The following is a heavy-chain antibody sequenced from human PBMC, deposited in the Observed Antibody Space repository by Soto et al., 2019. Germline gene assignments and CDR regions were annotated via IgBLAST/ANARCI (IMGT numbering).Heavy chain of an antibody. CDR1: GDSVSSNSAA. V-gene: IGHV6-1*01. J-gene: IGHJ3*02. Sequence: SQTLSLTCAISGDSVSSNSAAWNWIRQSPSRGLEWLGRTYYRSKWYNDYAVSVKSRITINPDTSKNQFSLQLNSVTPEDTAVYYCARDEVVGIAGRPSAFDIWGQGTMVTVSS. CDR3: ARDEVVGIAGRPSAFDI. D-gene: IGHD6-6*01. CDR2: TYYRSKWYN.